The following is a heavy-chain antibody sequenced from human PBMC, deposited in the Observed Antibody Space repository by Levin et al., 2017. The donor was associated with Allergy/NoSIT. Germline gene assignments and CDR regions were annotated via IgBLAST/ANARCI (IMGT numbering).Heavy chain of an antibody. D-gene: IGHD2-15*01. J-gene: IGHJ6*02. CDR1: GYSFTRYG. CDR3: ARSFEYCLDV. V-gene: IGHV1-18*01. Sequence: GGSLRLSCKASGYSFTRYGFGWVRQAPGQGLEWMAWSSAYNGDTRYAQKFQGRVAMTTDTSTDTAYMELRGLRSDDTAVYYCARSFEYCLDVWGQGTTVIVSS. CDR2: SSAYNGDT.